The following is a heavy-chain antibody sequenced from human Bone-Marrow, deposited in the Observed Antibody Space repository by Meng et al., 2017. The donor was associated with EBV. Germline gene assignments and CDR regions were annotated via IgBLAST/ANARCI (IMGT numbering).Heavy chain of an antibody. D-gene: IGHD3-22*01. CDR2: IIPVFRTA. J-gene: IGHJ1*01. V-gene: IGHV1-69*01. CDR3: ARWDYDSSGYYPAADHFQD. CDR1: GGTSSSHA. Sequence: QVQLVQSAAEVKKPGSSVKVSCKASGGTSSSHAISWVRQAPGQGLEWMGGIIPVFRTANYAQKFQGRVTITADASTSTAYMVLSSLRSEDTAVYYCARWDYDSSGYYPAADHFQDWGQGPLGTVGS.